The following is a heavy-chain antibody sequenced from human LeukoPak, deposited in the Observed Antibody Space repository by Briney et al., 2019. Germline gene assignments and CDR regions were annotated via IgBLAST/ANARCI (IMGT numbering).Heavy chain of an antibody. D-gene: IGHD2-2*01. Sequence: SVKVSCKASGGTFSSYAMSWVRQAPGQGLEWMGGIIPIFGTANYAQKFQGRVTITADESTSTAYMELSSLRSEDTAVYYCATLVPAARWFDPWGQGTLVTVSS. V-gene: IGHV1-69*01. CDR1: GGTFSSYA. CDR3: ATLVPAARWFDP. J-gene: IGHJ5*02. CDR2: IIPIFGTA.